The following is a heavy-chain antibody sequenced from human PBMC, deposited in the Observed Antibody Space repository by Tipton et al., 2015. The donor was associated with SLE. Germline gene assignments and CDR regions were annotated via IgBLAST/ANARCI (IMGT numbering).Heavy chain of an antibody. J-gene: IGHJ5*02. D-gene: IGHD1-26*01. CDR3: ARHRSGSSWLDP. Sequence: LRLSCTISGGSIGTFYWSWVRQPPGKRLEWIGYIYYTGSADYNPSVKSRVAISIDMSKNQFSLKVSSVTAADTAVYYCARHRSGSSWLDPWGQGTLVTVAS. CDR2: IYYTGSA. V-gene: IGHV4-59*08. CDR1: GGSIGTFY.